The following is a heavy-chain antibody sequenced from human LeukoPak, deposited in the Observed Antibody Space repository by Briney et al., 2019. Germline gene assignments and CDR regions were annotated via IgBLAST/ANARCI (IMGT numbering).Heavy chain of an antibody. D-gene: IGHD5-24*01. J-gene: IGHJ4*02. CDR2: IYYSGST. CDR1: GGSISSYY. CDR3: ARVRWGTLNDY. Sequence: SETLSLTCTVSGGSISSYYWSWIRQPPGKGLEWIGYIYYSGSTNYNPSLKSRVTISVDTSKNQFSLKLSSVTAADTAVYYCARVRWGTLNDYWGQGTLVTVSS. V-gene: IGHV4-59*12.